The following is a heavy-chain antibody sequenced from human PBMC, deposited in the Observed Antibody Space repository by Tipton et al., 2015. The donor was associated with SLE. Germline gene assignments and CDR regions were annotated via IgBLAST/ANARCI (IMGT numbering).Heavy chain of an antibody. CDR3: ASWALSGYDH. J-gene: IGHJ4*02. V-gene: IGHV3-30-3*01. CDR2: ISYDGSNK. Sequence: SLRLSCAASGFTFSSYAMHWVRQAPGKGLEWVAVISYDGSNKYYADSVKGRFTISRDNSKNTLYLQMNSLRAEDTAVYYCASWALSGYDHWGQGTLVTVSS. CDR1: GFTFSSYA. D-gene: IGHD5-12*01.